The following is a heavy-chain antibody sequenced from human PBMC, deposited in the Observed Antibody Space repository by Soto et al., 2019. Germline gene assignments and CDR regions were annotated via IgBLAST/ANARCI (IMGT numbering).Heavy chain of an antibody. CDR3: ARDPGEGYYDFWSGPHYFDY. D-gene: IGHD3-3*01. CDR1: GGSISSGGYY. CDR2: IYYSGST. J-gene: IGHJ4*02. Sequence: PSETLSLTCTVSGGSISSGGYYWSWIRQHPGKGLEWIGYIYYSGSTYYNPSLKSRVTISVDTSKNQFSLKLSSVTAADTAVYYCARDPGEGYYDFWSGPHYFDYWSQGTLVTVSS. V-gene: IGHV4-31*03.